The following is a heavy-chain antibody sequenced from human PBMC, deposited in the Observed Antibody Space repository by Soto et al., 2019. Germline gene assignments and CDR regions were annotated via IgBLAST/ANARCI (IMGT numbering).Heavy chain of an antibody. D-gene: IGHD3-16*01. V-gene: IGHV3-74*01. CDR1: GFTFSSYW. CDR2: INSDGTTT. J-gene: IGHJ4*02. Sequence: EVQMVESGGGLVQPGGSLRLSCAASGFTFSSYWMHWVRQAPGKGLVWVSRINSDGTTTNYADSVKGRFTISRDNAKNIMYLQMNSLWAEDTAIYYCARGPSGRGFSVGDSWGQGTQVSVSS. CDR3: ARGPSGRGFSVGDS.